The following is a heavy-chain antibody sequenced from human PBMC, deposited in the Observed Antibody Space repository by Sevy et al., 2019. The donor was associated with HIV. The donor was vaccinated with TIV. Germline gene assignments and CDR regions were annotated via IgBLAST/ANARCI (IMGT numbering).Heavy chain of an antibody. D-gene: IGHD3-3*01. CDR2: ISSSGSTI. Sequence: GGSLRLSCAASGFTFSDYYMSWIRQAPGKGLEWVSYISSSGSTIYYADSVKGRFTISRDNAKNSLYLQMNSLRAEDTGVDYCARVGVSYYDFWSGYCGWFDPWGQGTLVTVSS. J-gene: IGHJ5*02. CDR3: ARVGVSYYDFWSGYCGWFDP. V-gene: IGHV3-11*01. CDR1: GFTFSDYY.